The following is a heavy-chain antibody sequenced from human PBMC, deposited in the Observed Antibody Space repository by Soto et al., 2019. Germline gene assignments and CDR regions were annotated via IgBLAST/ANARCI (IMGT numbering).Heavy chain of an antibody. CDR2: ISYSGST. CDR1: GGSISSSGYY. J-gene: IGHJ4*02. Sequence: SETLSLTCTVSGGSISSSGYYWGWIRQPPGKGLEWIGSISYSGSTYYNPSLKSRVTISVDTSNNQFSLNLSSVTAADTAVYYCARVAMITFGGVIVTYFDYWGQGTLVTVSS. CDR3: ARVAMITFGGVIVTYFDY. V-gene: IGHV4-39*01. D-gene: IGHD3-16*02.